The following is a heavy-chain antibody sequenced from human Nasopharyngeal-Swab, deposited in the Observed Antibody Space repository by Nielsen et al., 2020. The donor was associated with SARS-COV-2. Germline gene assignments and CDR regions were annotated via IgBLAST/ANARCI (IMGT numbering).Heavy chain of an antibody. CDR2: TSYSGDT. V-gene: IGHV4-39*01. D-gene: IGHD3-22*01. J-gene: IGHJ4*02. Sequence: WIRQPPGKGLEWIGSTSYSGDTFYNPSLRNRVTLSVDTSKNLLSLKLDSVTAADTALYYCARHSRVTTVVVVTLFDFWGQGIQVTVSS. CDR3: ARHSRVTTVVVVTLFDF.